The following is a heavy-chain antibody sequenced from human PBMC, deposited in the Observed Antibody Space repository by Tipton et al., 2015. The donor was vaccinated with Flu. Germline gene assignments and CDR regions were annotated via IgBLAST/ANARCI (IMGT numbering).Heavy chain of an antibody. J-gene: IGHJ6*02. CDR2: INHSGST. Sequence: TLSLTCAVYGGSFSGYYWSWIRQPPGKGLEWIGEINHSGSTNYNPSLKSRVTISVDTSKTQFSLKLSSVTAADTAVYYCARGRGLGYCSSASCYTWAGSYYYYGMDVWGQGTTVTVSS. CDR1: GGSFSGYY. D-gene: IGHD2-2*02. V-gene: IGHV4-34*01. CDR3: ARGRGLGYCSSASCYTWAGSYYYYGMDV.